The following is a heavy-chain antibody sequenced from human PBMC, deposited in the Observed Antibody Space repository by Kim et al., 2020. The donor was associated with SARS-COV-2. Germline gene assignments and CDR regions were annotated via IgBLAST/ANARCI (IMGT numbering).Heavy chain of an antibody. CDR3: ALDYGYFWPGD. Sequence: ASVKVACKASGYTFTSFGISWVRQAPGQGLEWMGWISPYNGNTNYAQSFQGRVTMTTDTSTNTAFMALNSLRPDDTAMYFCALDYGYFWPGDWGQGTLVSVSS. CDR2: ISPYNGNT. V-gene: IGHV1-18*04. CDR1: GYTFTSFG. D-gene: IGHD3-16*01. J-gene: IGHJ4*02.